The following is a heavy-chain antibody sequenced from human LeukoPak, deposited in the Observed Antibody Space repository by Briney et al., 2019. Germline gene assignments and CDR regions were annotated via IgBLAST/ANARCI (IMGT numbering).Heavy chain of an antibody. D-gene: IGHD6-13*01. CDR1: GFSFSTYW. J-gene: IGHJ4*02. V-gene: IGHV3-7*05. CDR2: IKQDGTEK. Sequence: PGGSLRLSCAASGFSFSTYWMSWVRQAPGKGLEWVANIKQDGTEKFYVDSAKGRFTVSRDNARNSLYLQMNSLRTEDTAVYYCARVAAGPSYFYYWGQGTLVTVSS. CDR3: ARVAAGPSYFYY.